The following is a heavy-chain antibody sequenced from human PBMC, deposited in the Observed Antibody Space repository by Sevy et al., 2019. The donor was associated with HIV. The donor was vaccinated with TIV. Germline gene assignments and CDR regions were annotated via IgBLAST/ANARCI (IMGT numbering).Heavy chain of an antibody. CDR1: GYTFTGYY. V-gene: IGHV1-2*06. D-gene: IGHD3-9*01. J-gene: IGHJ4*02. CDR3: ARSYYDILTGYATTGDY. Sequence: ASVKVSCKASGYTFTGYYMHWVRQAPGQGLEWMGRISPNSGGTNYAQKFQGRVTMTRDTSISTAYMELSRLRSDDTAVYYCARSYYDILTGYATTGDYWGQGTLVTVSS. CDR2: ISPNSGGT.